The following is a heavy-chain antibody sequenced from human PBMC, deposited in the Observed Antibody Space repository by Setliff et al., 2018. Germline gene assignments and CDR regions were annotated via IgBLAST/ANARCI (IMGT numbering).Heavy chain of an antibody. CDR1: GFTFTTYA. V-gene: IGHV3-30*01. CDR2: ISYEGSTK. J-gene: IGHJ6*03. CDR3: ARDGASFFWSSGLRGGDYMDV. Sequence: PGGSLRLSCAASGFTFTTYAMHWVRQAPGKGLEWVTVISYEGSTKHYADSVKGRFTISRDNSKNTLYLQMNSLRAEDTAMYYCARDGASFFWSSGLRGGDYMDVWGKGTTVTVSS. D-gene: IGHD3-3*01.